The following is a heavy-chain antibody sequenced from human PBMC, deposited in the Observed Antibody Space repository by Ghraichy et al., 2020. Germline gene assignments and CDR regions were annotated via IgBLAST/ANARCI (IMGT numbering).Heavy chain of an antibody. CDR3: ARNYDSSGYRLPIDY. Sequence: SETLSLTCTVSGGSISISTYYWGWIRQPPGKGLEWIGSIYYSGSTYYNPSLKSRVTISVDTSKNHFSLKLSSVTAADTAVYYCARNYDSSGYRLPIDYWGQGTLVTVSS. CDR1: GGSISISTYY. V-gene: IGHV4-39*02. J-gene: IGHJ4*02. D-gene: IGHD3-22*01. CDR2: IYYSGST.